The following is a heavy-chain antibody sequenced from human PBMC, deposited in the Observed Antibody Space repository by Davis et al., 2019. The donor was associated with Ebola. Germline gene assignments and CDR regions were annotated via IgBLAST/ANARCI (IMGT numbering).Heavy chain of an antibody. CDR3: ARDRVEQQLPGDY. D-gene: IGHD6-13*01. CDR2: ISPYNGNA. CDR1: GYTFTTYG. J-gene: IGHJ4*02. V-gene: IGHV1-18*04. Sequence: ASVKVSCKASGYTFTTYGISWVRQAPGQGLEWMAWISPYNGNANYALKLQGRVTMTTDTSTNTAYMELRSLRSDDTAVYYCARDRVEQQLPGDYWGQGTLVTVSS.